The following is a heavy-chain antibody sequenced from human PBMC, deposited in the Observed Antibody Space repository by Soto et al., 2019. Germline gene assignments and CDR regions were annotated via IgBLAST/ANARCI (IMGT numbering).Heavy chain of an antibody. V-gene: IGHV4-59*01. Sequence: SETLSLTCTVSGGSISSYYWSWIRQPPGKGLEWIGYIYYSGSTNYNPSLKGRVTISVDTSKNQFSLKLSSVTAADTAVYYCARIPIPMYYYYYYMDVWGKGTTVTVSS. CDR3: ARIPIPMYYYYYYMDV. J-gene: IGHJ6*03. D-gene: IGHD2-2*02. CDR1: GGSISSYY. CDR2: IYYSGST.